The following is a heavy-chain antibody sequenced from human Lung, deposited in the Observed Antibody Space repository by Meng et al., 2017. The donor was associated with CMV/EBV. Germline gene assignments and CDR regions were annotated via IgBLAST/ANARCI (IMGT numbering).Heavy chain of an antibody. Sequence: QRQLQQWGAGLLKPSETLSLTCAVYGGFFSGYYWSWIRQPPGKGLEWIGEINHSGSTNYNPSLKSRVTISVDTSKNQFSLKPSSVTAADTAVYYCARGFLSFVRVFDYWGQGTLVTVSS. CDR1: GGFFSGYY. CDR2: INHSGST. V-gene: IGHV4-34*01. CDR3: ARGFLSFVRVFDY. D-gene: IGHD2/OR15-2a*01. J-gene: IGHJ4*02.